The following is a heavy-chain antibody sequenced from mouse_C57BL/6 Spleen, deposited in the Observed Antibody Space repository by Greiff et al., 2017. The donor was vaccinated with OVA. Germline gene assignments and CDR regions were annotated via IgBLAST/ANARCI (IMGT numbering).Heavy chain of an antibody. CDR2: IRNKANGYTT. Sequence: EVKLMESGGGLVQPGGSLSLSCAASGFTFTDYYMSWVRQPPGKALEWLGFIRNKANGYTTEYSASVKGRFTISRDNSQSILYLQMNALRAEDSATYYCASLSSYGYFDVWGTGTTVTVSS. V-gene: IGHV7-3*01. CDR3: ASLSSYGYFDV. J-gene: IGHJ1*03. D-gene: IGHD1-1*01. CDR1: GFTFTDYY.